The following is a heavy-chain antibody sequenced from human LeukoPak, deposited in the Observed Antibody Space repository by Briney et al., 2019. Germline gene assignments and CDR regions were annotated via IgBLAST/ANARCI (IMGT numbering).Heavy chain of an antibody. J-gene: IGHJ4*02. Sequence: ASVKVSCKASGYTFTSYGISWVRQAPGQGLEWMGWISAHNGNTNYAQKLQGRVTMTTDTSTSTAHMELRSLRSDDTAVYYCAAGYCSSTSCYWLDYWGQGTLVTVSS. CDR3: AAGYCSSTSCYWLDY. CDR2: ISAHNGNT. D-gene: IGHD2-2*01. CDR1: GYTFTSYG. V-gene: IGHV1-18*01.